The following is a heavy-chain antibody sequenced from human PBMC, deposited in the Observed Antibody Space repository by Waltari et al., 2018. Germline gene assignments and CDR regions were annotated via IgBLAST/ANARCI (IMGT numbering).Heavy chain of an antibody. V-gene: IGHV1-2*06. CDR2: INPNSGGT. CDR3: ARLNSIDYGVLFDD. J-gene: IGHJ4*02. CDR1: GYTFTGYY. Sequence: QVQLVQSGAEVKKPGASVKVSCKASGYTFTGYYMHWGRQAPGQGLEWMGRINPNSGGTNYAQKFQGRVTMTRDTSISTAYMELSRLRSDDTAVYYCARLNSIDYGVLFDDWGQGTLVTVSS. D-gene: IGHD4-17*01.